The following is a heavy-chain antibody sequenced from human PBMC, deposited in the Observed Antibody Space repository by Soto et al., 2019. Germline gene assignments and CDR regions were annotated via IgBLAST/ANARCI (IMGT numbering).Heavy chain of an antibody. V-gene: IGHV3-53*04. CDR1: GFTVSSNY. Sequence: GSLRLSCAASGFTVSSNYMSWVRQAPGKGLEWVSVIYSGGSTYYADSVKGRFTISRHNSKNTLYLQMNSLRAEDTAVYYCARNFASGYCSGGSCPYYYMDVWGKGTTVTVSS. J-gene: IGHJ6*03. D-gene: IGHD2-15*01. CDR2: IYSGGST. CDR3: ARNFASGYCSGGSCPYYYMDV.